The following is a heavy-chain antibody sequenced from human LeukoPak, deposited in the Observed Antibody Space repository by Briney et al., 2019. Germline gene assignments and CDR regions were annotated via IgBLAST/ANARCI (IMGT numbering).Heavy chain of an antibody. J-gene: IGHJ6*03. D-gene: IGHD3-10*01. CDR1: GGSISSSNYY. CDR2: IYYNGRT. V-gene: IGHV4-39*07. CDR3: ARDYYGSAAYYYYYMDV. Sequence: SETLSLTCTVSGGSISSSNYYWGWIRQPPGKGLECLGSIYYNGRTYYNPSLKSRVTISVDTSKNQFSLKLSSVTAADTAVYYCARDYYGSAAYYYYYMDVWGKGTTVTISS.